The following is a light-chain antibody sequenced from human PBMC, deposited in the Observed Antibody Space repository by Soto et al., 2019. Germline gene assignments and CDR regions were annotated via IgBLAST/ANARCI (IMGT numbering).Light chain of an antibody. CDR3: QKYSSVIT. Sequence: DIQMTQSPSSLSASVGDRVTITCRASQGISNFLAWYQQKPWKVPKLLLSASSTLQSGIPSRFSGSGSGTDFTLTITSLQPDDVATYYCQKYSSVITFGQGTRLEIK. CDR2: ASS. CDR1: QGISNF. J-gene: IGKJ5*01. V-gene: IGKV1-27*01.